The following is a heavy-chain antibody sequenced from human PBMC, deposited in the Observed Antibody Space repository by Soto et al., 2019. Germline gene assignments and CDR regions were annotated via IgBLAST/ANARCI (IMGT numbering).Heavy chain of an antibody. CDR1: GFTFSSYG. J-gene: IGHJ3*02. D-gene: IGHD6-19*01. Sequence: GGSLRLSCAASGFTFSSYGMHWVRQAPGKGLEWVAVIWYDGNNKYYADSVKGRFTISRDNSKNTLYLQMNSLRAEDTAVYYCARDRAVADNYDAFDIWGQGTMVTVSS. V-gene: IGHV3-33*01. CDR2: IWYDGNNK. CDR3: ARDRAVADNYDAFDI.